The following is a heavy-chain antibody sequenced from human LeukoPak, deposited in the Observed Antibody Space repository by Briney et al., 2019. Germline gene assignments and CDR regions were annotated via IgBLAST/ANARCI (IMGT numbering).Heavy chain of an antibody. CDR2: ISSSGSTI. CDR3: ARGGFGMAHGLDYYYYYMDV. Sequence: GGSLRLSCAASGFTFSSYEMNWVRQASGKGLEWVSYISSSGSTIYYADSVKGRFTISRDNAKNSLYLQMNSLRAEDTAVYYCARGGFGMAHGLDYYYYYMDVWGKGTTVTVSS. D-gene: IGHD3-16*01. CDR1: GFTFSSYE. V-gene: IGHV3-48*03. J-gene: IGHJ6*03.